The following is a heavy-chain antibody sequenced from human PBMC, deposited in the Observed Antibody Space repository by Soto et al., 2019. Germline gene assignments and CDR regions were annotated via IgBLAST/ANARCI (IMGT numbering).Heavy chain of an antibody. Sequence: GGSLRLSCAASGFTFSAYVMSWVRQAPGKGLEWVSSITSSGGGTYYADSVKGRFTVSRDNSKNTVYLQMNSLRDEDTAVYDGAKPNRTSIAARTWFYYDDWGHGSLVTVYS. CDR3: AKPNRTSIAARTWFYYDD. D-gene: IGHD6-6*01. CDR2: ITSSGGGT. CDR1: GFTFSAYV. J-gene: IGHJ4*01. V-gene: IGHV3-23*01.